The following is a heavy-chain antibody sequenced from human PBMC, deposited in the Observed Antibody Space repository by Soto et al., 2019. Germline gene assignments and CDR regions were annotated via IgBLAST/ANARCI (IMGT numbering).Heavy chain of an antibody. Sequence: SETLSLTCTVSGGSIGNYYCSWIRQPPGKGLEWIGYIYYSGSTNYNPSLKSRVTISVDTSKNQFSLKLSSVTAADTAVFYCARIYGTYYDILTGLWGGHFDYWGQGTQVTVSS. CDR3: ARIYGTYYDILTGLWGGHFDY. D-gene: IGHD3-9*01. V-gene: IGHV4-59*01. CDR2: IYYSGST. CDR1: GGSIGNYY. J-gene: IGHJ4*02.